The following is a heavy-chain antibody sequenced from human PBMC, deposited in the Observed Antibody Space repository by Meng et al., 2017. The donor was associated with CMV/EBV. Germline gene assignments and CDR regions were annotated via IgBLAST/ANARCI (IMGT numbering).Heavy chain of an antibody. Sequence: ASVKVSCKASGYTFTRYGISWVRQAPGQGLEWMGWISAYNGNTNYAQKLQGRVTMTTDTSTSTAYMELRSLRSDDTAVYYCARDPGDFWSGYNAIYYYYGMDVWGQGTTVTVSS. J-gene: IGHJ6*02. CDR1: GYTFTRYG. CDR2: ISAYNGNT. CDR3: ARDPGDFWSGYNAIYYYYGMDV. V-gene: IGHV1-18*01. D-gene: IGHD3-3*01.